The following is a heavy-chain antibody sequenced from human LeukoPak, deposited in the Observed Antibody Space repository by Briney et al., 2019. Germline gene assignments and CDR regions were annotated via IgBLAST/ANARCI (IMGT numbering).Heavy chain of an antibody. Sequence: GSLRLSCEASGFIFSNYWMIWVRQPPGKGLEWIGTLSHSGSSYYNPSLKSRVTISVDASKNQFSLKMTSVTAADTAYYFCARSEINDYMIYWGQGKPVTVSS. CDR1: GFIFSNYW. CDR2: LSHSGSS. J-gene: IGHJ4*02. V-gene: IGHV4-38-2*01. CDR3: ARSEINDYMIY. D-gene: IGHD4-11*01.